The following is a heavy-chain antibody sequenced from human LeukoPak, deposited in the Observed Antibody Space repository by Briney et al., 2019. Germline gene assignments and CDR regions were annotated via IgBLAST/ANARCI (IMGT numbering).Heavy chain of an antibody. D-gene: IGHD2-2*01. Sequence: GGSLRLSCAASGFTVTSYWMHWVRQAPGKGLVWVSRVNSDGSSLSYAVSVKGRFTISRDNAKNTLYLQMNSLRAEDTAVYYCASGVQGSSWIVNWGQGTLVTVSS. V-gene: IGHV3-74*01. CDR3: ASGVQGSSWIVN. J-gene: IGHJ4*02. CDR2: VNSDGSSL. CDR1: GFTVTSYW.